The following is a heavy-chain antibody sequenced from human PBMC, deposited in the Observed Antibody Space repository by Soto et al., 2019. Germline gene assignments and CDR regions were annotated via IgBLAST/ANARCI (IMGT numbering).Heavy chain of an antibody. CDR2: IVVGSGNT. CDR1: GFTFTSSA. J-gene: IGHJ4*02. V-gene: IGHV1-58*01. D-gene: IGHD5-18*01. Sequence: ASVKVSCKASGFTFTSSAVQWVRQARGQRLEWIGWIVVGSGNTDYAQKLQERVTITRDMSTSTAYMELSSLRSEDTAMYYCAADKGYSYGYGTYWGQGTLVTVSS. CDR3: AADKGYSYGYGTY.